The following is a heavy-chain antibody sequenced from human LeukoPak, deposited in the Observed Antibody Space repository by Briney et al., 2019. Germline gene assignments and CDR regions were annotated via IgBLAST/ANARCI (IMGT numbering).Heavy chain of an antibody. V-gene: IGHV4-4*07. Sequence: SETLSLTCTVSGGSISSYYWSWIRQPAGKGLEWIGRIYTSGSTNYNPSLKSRVTMSVDTSKNQFSLKLSSVTAADTAVYYCANLFDYYDSSVGDYFDYWGQGTLVTVSS. D-gene: IGHD3-22*01. J-gene: IGHJ4*02. CDR1: GGSISSYY. CDR2: IYTSGST. CDR3: ANLFDYYDSSVGDYFDY.